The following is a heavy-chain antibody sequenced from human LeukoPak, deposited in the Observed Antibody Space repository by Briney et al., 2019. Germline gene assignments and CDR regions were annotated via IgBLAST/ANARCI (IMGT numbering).Heavy chain of an antibody. CDR3: ARTLWFAELFHFDY. CDR2: IYHSGST. Sequence: EPSETLSLTCTVSGYSISSGYYWGWIRQPPVKGLEWIGSIYHSGSTYYNPSLKSRVTISVDTSKNQFSLKLSSVTAADTAVYYCARTLWFAELFHFDYWRQGTLVTVSS. D-gene: IGHD3-10*01. CDR1: GYSISSGYY. J-gene: IGHJ4*02. V-gene: IGHV4-38-2*02.